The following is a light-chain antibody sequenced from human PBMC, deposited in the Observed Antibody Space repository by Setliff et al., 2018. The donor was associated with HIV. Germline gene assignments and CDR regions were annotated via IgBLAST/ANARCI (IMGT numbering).Light chain of an antibody. CDR1: NNDIGGYNH. Sequence: QSVLTQPASVSGSPGQSITISCSGTNNDIGGYNHVSWYQQKPGKAPELLIYEVNNRPSGISYRFSASKSGNTASLTISGLQPDDEATYFCNSFTVSGTWLFGGGTKVTV. J-gene: IGLJ3*02. CDR2: EVN. V-gene: IGLV2-14*01. CDR3: NSFTVSGTWL.